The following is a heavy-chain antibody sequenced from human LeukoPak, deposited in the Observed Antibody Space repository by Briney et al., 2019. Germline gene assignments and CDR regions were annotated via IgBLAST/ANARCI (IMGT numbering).Heavy chain of an antibody. V-gene: IGHV3-23*01. Sequence: PGGSLRLSCAASGFTFSSYAMSWVRQAPGKGLEWVSAISGSGGSTYYADSVKGRFTISRDNSKNTLFLQMNSLRAEDTAVYYCAKGLAAAASDSYGMDVWGQGTTVTVSS. CDR3: AKGLAAAASDSYGMDV. CDR1: GFTFSSYA. J-gene: IGHJ6*02. D-gene: IGHD6-13*01. CDR2: ISGSGGST.